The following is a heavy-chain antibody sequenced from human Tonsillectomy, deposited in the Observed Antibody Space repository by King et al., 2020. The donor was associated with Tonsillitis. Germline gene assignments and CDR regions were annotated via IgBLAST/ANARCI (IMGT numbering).Heavy chain of an antibody. J-gene: IGHJ5*02. CDR1: GFIFTGHY. CDR2: SNLNSGGT. Sequence: VQLVESGAEVKKPGASVKVSCKASGFIFTGHYMHWLRQAPGQGLEWMGWSNLNSGGTDYAQRFQGRVTMTRDTSITTAYMGLSGLRSDDTAVYYCARDNRWNDVGGWFDPWGQGTLVTVSS. D-gene: IGHD1-1*01. V-gene: IGHV1-2*02. CDR3: ARDNRWNDVGGWFDP.